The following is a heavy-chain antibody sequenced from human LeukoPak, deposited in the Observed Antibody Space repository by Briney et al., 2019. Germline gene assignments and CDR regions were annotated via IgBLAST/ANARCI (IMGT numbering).Heavy chain of an antibody. J-gene: IGHJ4*02. Sequence: GGSLRLSCTASGFAFDEHGMSWVRQVPGKGLEWVSGINWSGGSTGYADPLRGRFTVSRDNAKTSLYLQMDSLRAEDTALYYCARAPITSPFYFDYWGQGTLVTVSS. V-gene: IGHV3-20*04. CDR1: GFAFDEHG. D-gene: IGHD2-2*01. CDR2: INWSGGST. CDR3: ARAPITSPFYFDY.